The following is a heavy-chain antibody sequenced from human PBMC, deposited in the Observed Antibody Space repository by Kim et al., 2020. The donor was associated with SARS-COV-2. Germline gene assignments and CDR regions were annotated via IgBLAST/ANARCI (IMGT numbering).Heavy chain of an antibody. CDR2: IWYDGSNK. V-gene: IGHV3-33*01. Sequence: GGSLRLSCAASGFTFSSYGMHWVRQAPGKGLEWVAVIWYDGSNKYYADSVKGRFTISRDNSKNTLYLQMNSLRAEDTAVYYCARDRSDIVVVPAAMRDAFDIWGQGTMVTVSS. J-gene: IGHJ3*02. CDR1: GFTFSSYG. D-gene: IGHD2-2*01. CDR3: ARDRSDIVVVPAAMRDAFDI.